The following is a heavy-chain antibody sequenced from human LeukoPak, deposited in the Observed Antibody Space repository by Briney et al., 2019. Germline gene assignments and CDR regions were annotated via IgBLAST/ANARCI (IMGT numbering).Heavy chain of an antibody. D-gene: IGHD2-21*02. CDR2: VYSSGST. CDR1: GGSISSYY. Sequence: SETLSLTCTVSGGSISSYYWSWIRQPPGKGLEWIGYVYSSGSTNYNPSLKSRVTISVDTSKNQFSLQLRSVTAADTAVYYCVRARDLAFDIWGQGTVVTVSS. V-gene: IGHV4-59*01. CDR3: VRARDLAFDI. J-gene: IGHJ3*02.